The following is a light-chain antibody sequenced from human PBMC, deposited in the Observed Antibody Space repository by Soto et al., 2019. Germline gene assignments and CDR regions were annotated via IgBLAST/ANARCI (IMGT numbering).Light chain of an antibody. CDR2: AAS. CDR3: LQDYNSTRT. CDR1: QSISSY. V-gene: IGKV1-6*01. J-gene: IGKJ1*01. Sequence: IEMTQSPSSLSASVGDRVTITCRASQSISSYLNWYQQKPGKAPKLLIYAASSLQSGVPSRFCSSGAGADCTRTISSLQPEDVVTDYCLQDYNSTRTFGQGTQVDI.